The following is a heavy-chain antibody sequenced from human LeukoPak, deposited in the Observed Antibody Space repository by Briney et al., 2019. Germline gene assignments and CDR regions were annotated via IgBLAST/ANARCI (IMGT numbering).Heavy chain of an antibody. D-gene: IGHD4-17*01. CDR1: GFTFSSYW. CDR3: ASPACGDYALFDY. V-gene: IGHV3-7*01. CDR2: IKQDGSEK. Sequence: GGSLRLSCAASGFTFSSYWMSWVRQAPGKGLEWVANIKQDGSEKYYVDSVKGRFTISRDDAKNSVYLQMNSLRAEDTAVYFCASPACGDYALFDYWGQGTLVTVSS. J-gene: IGHJ4*02.